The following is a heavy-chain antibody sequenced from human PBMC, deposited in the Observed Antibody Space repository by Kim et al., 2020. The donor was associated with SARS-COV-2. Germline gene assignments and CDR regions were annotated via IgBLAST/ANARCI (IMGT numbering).Heavy chain of an antibody. CDR3: AIHGASNYGDSPYGMDV. Sequence: ASVKVSFKASGYMFRNYGINWVRQAPGQGLEWMGWISGYTGNTKNAQKFQGRVTMTRDISTSTAYMEVRSLRSDDTAVYYCAIHGASNYGDSPYGMDVWGQGTTVTVSS. D-gene: IGHD4-17*01. V-gene: IGHV1-18*04. CDR1: GYMFRNYG. J-gene: IGHJ6*02. CDR2: ISGYTGNT.